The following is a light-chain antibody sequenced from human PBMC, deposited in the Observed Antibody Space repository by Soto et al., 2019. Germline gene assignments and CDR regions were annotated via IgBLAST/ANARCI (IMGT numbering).Light chain of an antibody. V-gene: IGKV3-20*01. Sequence: EIVLTQSPDTVSLSPGERATLSCRASQTVTSGYLAWYQQKPGQAPRLLIYDASNRATGIPDRFSGSGSGTDFTLTISRLEPEDFAVYYCQQYGSSPWTFGQGTKVDI. J-gene: IGKJ1*01. CDR3: QQYGSSPWT. CDR2: DAS. CDR1: QTVTSGY.